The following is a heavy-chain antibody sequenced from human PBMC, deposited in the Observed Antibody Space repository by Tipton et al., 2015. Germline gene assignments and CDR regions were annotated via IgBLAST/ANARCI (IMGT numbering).Heavy chain of an antibody. V-gene: IGHV4-39*01. J-gene: IGHJ4*02. CDR3: ARHTPPLLLRFPPLGFDY. Sequence: GLVKPSETLSLTCTVSGGSIRSSSYYWGWIRQPPGKGLEWIGSIYYSGSTYYNPSLKSRVTISVDTSKNQFSLKLSSVTAADTAVYYCARHTPPLLLRFPPLGFDYWGQGTLVTVSS. CDR2: IYYSGST. D-gene: IGHD3-3*01. CDR1: GGSIRSSSYY.